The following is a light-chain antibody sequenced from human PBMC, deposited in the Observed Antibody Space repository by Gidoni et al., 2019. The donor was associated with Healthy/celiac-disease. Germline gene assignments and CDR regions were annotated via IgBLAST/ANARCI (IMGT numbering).Light chain of an antibody. J-gene: IGLJ2*01. CDR3: SSYTSSSTPLVV. CDR1: SSDVGGYNY. Sequence: QSALTQPDSVSGFRGQAITIPCTATSSDVGGYNYVSWYQQHPGKAPNLLLYEVSNRPSGFSNRFSGSKSGNTASLTISGLQAEDEADYYCSSYTSSSTPLVVFGGGTKLTVL. CDR2: EVS. V-gene: IGLV2-14*01.